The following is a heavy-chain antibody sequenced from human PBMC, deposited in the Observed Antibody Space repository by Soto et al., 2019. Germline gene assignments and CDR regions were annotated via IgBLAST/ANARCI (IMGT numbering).Heavy chain of an antibody. CDR3: ARSRQELGTVNDFDY. D-gene: IGHD6-13*01. CDR1: GFTFSDYY. Sequence: QVQLVEAGGGLVKPGGSLRLSCAASGFTFSDYYMSWIRQAPGKGLEWVSYISSSGNTIYYPDSVKGRFTISRDNAKNSLYLQMVILRAEDTAVYYCARSRQELGTVNDFDYWGQGTLVTVSS. J-gene: IGHJ4*02. CDR2: ISSSGNTI. V-gene: IGHV3-11*01.